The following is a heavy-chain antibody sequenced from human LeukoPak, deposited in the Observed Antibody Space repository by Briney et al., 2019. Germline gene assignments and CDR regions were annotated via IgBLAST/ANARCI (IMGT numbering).Heavy chain of an antibody. Sequence: ASVRVSCKVSGHSLAQLSMHWVRQALGKGPEWMGGFDPGDGERIYEHKFQGRVSMTEDTSTDTAYMNLSNLTSDDTAVYYCSAGPMSGYAPYNWFDPWGQGTLVTVSS. D-gene: IGHD5-12*01. J-gene: IGHJ5*02. V-gene: IGHV1-24*01. CDR2: FDPGDGER. CDR3: SAGPMSGYAPYNWFDP. CDR1: GHSLAQLS.